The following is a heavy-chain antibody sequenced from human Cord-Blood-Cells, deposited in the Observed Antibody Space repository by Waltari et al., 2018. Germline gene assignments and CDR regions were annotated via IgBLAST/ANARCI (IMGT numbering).Heavy chain of an antibody. CDR2: IYYSGST. D-gene: IGHD3-10*01. Sequence: QLQLQESGPGLVKPSETLSLTCTVPGGSISSSSYYWGWFRKPPGKGLEWIGSIYYSGSTYYNPSLKSRVTISVDTSKNQFSLKLSSVTAADTAVYYCARREYGSGTHKADAFDIWGQGTMVTVSS. CDR1: GGSISSSSYY. CDR3: ARREYGSGTHKADAFDI. V-gene: IGHV4-39*01. J-gene: IGHJ3*02.